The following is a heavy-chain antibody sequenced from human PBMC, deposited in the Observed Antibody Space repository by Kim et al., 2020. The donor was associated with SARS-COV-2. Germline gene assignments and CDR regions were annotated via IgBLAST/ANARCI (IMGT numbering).Heavy chain of an antibody. CDR3: ARVAELAEPRGFDY. D-gene: IGHD3-10*01. CDR1: GFTFSSYS. Sequence: GGSLRLSCAASGFTFSSYSMNWVRQAPGKGLEWVSSISSSSSYIYYADSVKGRFTISRDNAKNSLYLQMNSLRAEDTAVYYCARVAELAEPRGFDYWGQGTLVTVSS. V-gene: IGHV3-21*01. CDR2: ISSSSSYI. J-gene: IGHJ4*02.